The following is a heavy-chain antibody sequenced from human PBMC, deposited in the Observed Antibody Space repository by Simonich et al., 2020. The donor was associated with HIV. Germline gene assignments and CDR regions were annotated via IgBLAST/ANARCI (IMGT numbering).Heavy chain of an antibody. D-gene: IGHD4-17*01. Sequence: QVQLVQSGAELKKPGASVKVSCKASGYSFTDSYINWVRQAPGQGLELMGWINPNSGGTNYAQKFQGRVTMTRDTSISTAYMEVNSLRSDDTAVYYCARLDYTDYADWYFHYWGQGTLVSVSS. CDR2: INPNSGGT. CDR1: GYSFTDSY. J-gene: IGHJ1*01. CDR3: ARLDYTDYADWYFHY. V-gene: IGHV1-2*02.